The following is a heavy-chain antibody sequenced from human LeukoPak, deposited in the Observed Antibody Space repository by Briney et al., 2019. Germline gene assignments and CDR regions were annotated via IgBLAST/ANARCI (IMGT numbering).Heavy chain of an antibody. CDR1: GFTFSSYA. Sequence: GGSLRLSCAASGFTFSSYAMSWVRQAPGKGLEWVSAISGSGGSTYYADSVKGRFTIPRDNSKNTLYLQMNSLRAEDTAVYYCAKPTGVSGWYYYFDYWGQGTLVTVSS. V-gene: IGHV3-23*01. CDR3: AKPTGVSGWYYYFDY. CDR2: ISGSGGST. D-gene: IGHD6-19*01. J-gene: IGHJ4*02.